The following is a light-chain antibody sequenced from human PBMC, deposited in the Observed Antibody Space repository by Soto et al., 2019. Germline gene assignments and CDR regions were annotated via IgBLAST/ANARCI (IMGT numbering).Light chain of an antibody. CDR2: EVS. Sequence: QSALTQPPSASGSPGQSVTIYCTGTSSDIGAYIYVSWYQQHPGKAPKLMISEVSRRPSGVPERFSGSKSGNTASLTVSGLQADDEAHYYCSSYAGSKNFVFGTGTKLTVL. CDR1: SSDIGAYIY. CDR3: SSYAGSKNFV. V-gene: IGLV2-8*01. J-gene: IGLJ1*01.